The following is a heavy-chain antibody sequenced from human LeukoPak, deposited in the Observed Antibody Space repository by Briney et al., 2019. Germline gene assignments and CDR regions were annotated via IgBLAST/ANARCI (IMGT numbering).Heavy chain of an antibody. CDR2: IYCSGST. CDR3: ASAFDY. V-gene: IGHV4-39*01. J-gene: IGHJ4*02. Sequence: SETLSLTCTVYGGSISSSTYYWGWIRQPPGKGLEWTGSIYCSGSTYYNPSLKSRVTISVDTSKNQFSLKLSSVTAADTAVYYCASAFDYWGQGSLVTVSS. CDR1: GGSISSSTYY.